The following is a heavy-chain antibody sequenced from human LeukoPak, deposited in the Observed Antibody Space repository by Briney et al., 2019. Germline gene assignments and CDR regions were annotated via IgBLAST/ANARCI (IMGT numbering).Heavy chain of an antibody. J-gene: IGHJ1*01. CDR2: IYYTGST. D-gene: IGHD1-26*01. Sequence: PSETLSLTCTVSGGSISSYYWSWIRQPPGKGLEWIGYIYYTGSTNYNPSLKSRVTISVDTSKNQFSLKLSSVTAADTAVYYCARAGGYHGNFQHWGQGTLVTVSS. V-gene: IGHV4-59*01. CDR1: GGSISSYY. CDR3: ARAGGYHGNFQH.